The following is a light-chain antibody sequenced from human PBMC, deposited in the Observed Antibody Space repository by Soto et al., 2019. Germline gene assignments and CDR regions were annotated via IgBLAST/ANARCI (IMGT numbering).Light chain of an antibody. CDR2: GAS. V-gene: IGKV1-39*01. CDR3: QQSFNTPIT. Sequence: DIQMTQPPSSLSASVGDRVTITCRASPSITTYLNWFQQKPGKAPKLLIYGASTLQGGVPSRFSASGSGTHFTLTINSLQPEDFATYYCQQSFNTPITFGQGTRLEIK. CDR1: PSITTY. J-gene: IGKJ5*01.